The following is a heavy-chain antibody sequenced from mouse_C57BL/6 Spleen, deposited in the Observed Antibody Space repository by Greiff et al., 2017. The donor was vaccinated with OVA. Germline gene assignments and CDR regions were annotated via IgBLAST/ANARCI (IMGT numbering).Heavy chain of an antibody. J-gene: IGHJ4*01. CDR2: INPNYGTT. Sequence: EVKLMESGPELVKPGASVKISCKASGYSFTDYNMNWVKQSNGKSLEWIGVINPNYGTTSYNQKFKGKATLTVDQSSSTAYMQLNSLTSEDSAVYYCARPHYYGSSSYAMDYWGQGTSVTVSS. CDR1: GYSFTDYN. V-gene: IGHV1-39*01. CDR3: ARPHYYGSSSYAMDY. D-gene: IGHD1-1*01.